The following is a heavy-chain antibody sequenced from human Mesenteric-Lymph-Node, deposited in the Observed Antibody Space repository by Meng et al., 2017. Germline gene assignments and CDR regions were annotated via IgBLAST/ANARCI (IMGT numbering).Heavy chain of an antibody. CDR2: IYYSGSS. Sequence: SETLSLTCTVSGGSISSSSHYWGWIRRPPGEGLEWIGSIYYSGSSYYNPSLKSRVTISVDTFKNQFSLKLSSVTAEDPAVYYCARFSEESSSWYYYYGMDVCGQGTTV. D-gene: IGHD6-13*01. CDR1: GGSISSSSHY. CDR3: ARFSEESSSWYYYYGMDV. V-gene: IGHV4-39*07. J-gene: IGHJ6*02.